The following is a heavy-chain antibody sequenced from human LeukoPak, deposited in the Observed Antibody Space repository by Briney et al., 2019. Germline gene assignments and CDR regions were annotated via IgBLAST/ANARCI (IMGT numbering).Heavy chain of an antibody. CDR3: TRGAITQDS. CDR2: ISGSSGYT. D-gene: IGHD1-14*01. J-gene: IGHJ4*02. CDR1: GFTFSDNY. V-gene: IGHV3-11*05. Sequence: GGSLRLSCAASGFTFSDNYMSWIRQAPGKGLEWVSYISGSSGYTNYADSVKGRFTISRDNTMNSLYLQMNSLRVEDTAVYYCTRGAITQDSWGQGTLVTVSS.